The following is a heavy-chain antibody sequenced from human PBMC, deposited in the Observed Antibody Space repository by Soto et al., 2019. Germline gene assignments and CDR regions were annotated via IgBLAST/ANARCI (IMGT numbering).Heavy chain of an antibody. CDR1: GYTFTGYY. V-gene: IGHV1-2*02. J-gene: IGHJ2*01. CDR2: INPNSGGT. Sequence: GSSVKVSCKASGYTFTGYYMHWVRQAPGQGLEWMGWINPNSGGTNYAQKFQGRVTMTRDTSISTAYMELSRPRSDDTAVYYCARDEEGTVVTPLYWYFDLWGRGTLVTVSS. D-gene: IGHD2-21*02. CDR3: ARDEEGTVVTPLYWYFDL.